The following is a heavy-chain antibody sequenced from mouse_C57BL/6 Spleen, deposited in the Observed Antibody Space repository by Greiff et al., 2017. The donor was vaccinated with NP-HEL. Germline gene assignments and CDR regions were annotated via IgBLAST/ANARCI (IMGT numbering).Heavy chain of an antibody. CDR1: GYTFTDYY. V-gene: IGHV1-26*01. D-gene: IGHD2-2*01. CDR2: INPNNGGT. Sequence: VQLQQSGPELVKPGASVKISCKASGYTFTDYYMNWVKQSHGKSLEWIGDINPNNGGTSYNQKFKGKATLTVDKSSSTAYMELRSLTSEDSAVYYCARWFGFAYWGQGTLVTVSA. CDR3: ARWFGFAY. J-gene: IGHJ3*01.